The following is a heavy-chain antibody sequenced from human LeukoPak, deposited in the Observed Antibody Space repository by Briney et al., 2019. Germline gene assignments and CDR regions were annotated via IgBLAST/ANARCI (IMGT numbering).Heavy chain of an antibody. Sequence: SCKASGYTFTSYAMHWVRQAPGKGLEWVAVISYDGSNKNYADSVKGRFTISRDNSKNTLYLQMNSLRAEDTAVYYCARDGENTAIDYWGQGTLVTVSS. CDR3: ARDGENTAIDY. CDR2: ISYDGSNK. V-gene: IGHV3-30-3*01. CDR1: GYTFTSYA. D-gene: IGHD5-18*01. J-gene: IGHJ4*02.